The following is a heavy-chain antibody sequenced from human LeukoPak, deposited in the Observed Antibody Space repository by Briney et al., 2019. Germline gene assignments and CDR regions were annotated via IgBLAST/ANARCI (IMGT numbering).Heavy chain of an antibody. CDR2: MNPNSGNT. V-gene: IGHV1-8*03. Sequence: GASVKVSCKASGYTFTSYDINWVRQATGQGLEWMGWMNPNSGNTGYAQKFQGRVTITRNTSISTAYMELSSLRSEDTAVYYCARAAVRTIFGVVIGLLDAFDIWGQGTMVTVSS. CDR1: GYTFTSYD. J-gene: IGHJ3*02. D-gene: IGHD3-3*01. CDR3: ARAAVRTIFGVVIGLLDAFDI.